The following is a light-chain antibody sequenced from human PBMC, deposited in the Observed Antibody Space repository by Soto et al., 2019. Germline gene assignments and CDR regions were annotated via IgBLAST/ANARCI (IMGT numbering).Light chain of an antibody. CDR2: AAF. CDR3: QQSFNLPRT. V-gene: IGKV1-39*01. J-gene: IGKJ1*01. Sequence: DIEMTQSPSSLSASVGETITITCRATQSISSSLNWFQHSPGQPPKLLLFAAFNLHAGVPPRFSGSGSGTSFSLTIRSLQPEDFATYYCQQSFNLPRTFGPGTKVDIK. CDR1: QSISSS.